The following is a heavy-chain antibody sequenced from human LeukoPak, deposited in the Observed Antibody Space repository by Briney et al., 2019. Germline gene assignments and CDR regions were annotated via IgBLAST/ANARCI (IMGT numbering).Heavy chain of an antibody. CDR1: GFTFSSYG. Sequence: PGGSLRLSCAASGFTFSSYGMHWVRQAPGKGLEWVAVISYDGSNKYYADSVKGRFTISRDNSKNTLYLQMNSLRAEDTAVYYCAKVVGCSSTSCYVDYYYYGMDVWGQGTTVTVSS. CDR3: AKVVGCSSTSCYVDYYYYGMDV. CDR2: ISYDGSNK. J-gene: IGHJ6*02. V-gene: IGHV3-30*18. D-gene: IGHD2-2*01.